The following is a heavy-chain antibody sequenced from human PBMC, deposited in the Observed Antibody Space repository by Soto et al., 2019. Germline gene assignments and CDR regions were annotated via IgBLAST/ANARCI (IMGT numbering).Heavy chain of an antibody. V-gene: IGHV3-30-3*01. CDR3: ARPYYYDNSGNLYPFDY. D-gene: IGHD3-22*01. J-gene: IGHJ4*02. CDR2: ISHDGSNE. Sequence: PGGSLRLSCAASGFTFSNYFMNWVRQAPGKGLEWVAVISHDGSNEYYADSVKGRFTISRDNSKNTLYLQMNSLRVEDMAVYYCARPYYYDNSGNLYPFDYWGQGTLVTVSS. CDR1: GFTFSNYF.